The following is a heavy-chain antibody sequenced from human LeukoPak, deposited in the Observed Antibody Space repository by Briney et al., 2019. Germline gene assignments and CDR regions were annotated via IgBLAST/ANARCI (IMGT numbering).Heavy chain of an antibody. Sequence: GESLKISCKGSGYSFTSYWISWVRQLPGKGLEWMGRIDPSDSYTNYSPSFQGHVTISADKSISTAYLQWSSLKASDAAMYYCARYYYGSGSEFRYYFDYWGQGTLVTVSS. CDR3: ARYYYGSGSEFRYYFDY. D-gene: IGHD3-10*01. J-gene: IGHJ4*02. CDR1: GYSFTSYW. V-gene: IGHV5-10-1*01. CDR2: IDPSDSYT.